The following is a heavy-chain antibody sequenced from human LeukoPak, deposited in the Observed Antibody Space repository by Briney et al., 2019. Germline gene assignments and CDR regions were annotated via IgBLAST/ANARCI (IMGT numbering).Heavy chain of an antibody. CDR1: GGSISSYY. Sequence: PSETLSLTCTVSGGSISSYYWSWIRQPPGKGLEWIGYIYYSGSTNYNPSLKSRVTISIDTSKNQFSLKLNSVTAADTAVYYCARDPSNTSGRYIFFDFWGQGTLVAVSS. V-gene: IGHV4-59*01. D-gene: IGHD6-25*01. CDR2: IYYSGST. J-gene: IGHJ4*02. CDR3: ARDPSNTSGRYIFFDF.